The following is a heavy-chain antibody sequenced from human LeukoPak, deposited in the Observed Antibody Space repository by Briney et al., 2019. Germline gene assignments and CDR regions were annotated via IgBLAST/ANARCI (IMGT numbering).Heavy chain of an antibody. V-gene: IGHV3-9*01. Sequence: GGSLRLSCAASGFTFDDYAMHWVRQAPGKGLEWVSGISWNSGSIGYADSVKGRFTISRDNAKNSLYLQMNSLRAEDTALYYCAKDTWIAVAGDAFDIWGQGTMVTVSS. CDR2: ISWNSGSI. J-gene: IGHJ3*02. CDR3: AKDTWIAVAGDAFDI. CDR1: GFTFDDYA. D-gene: IGHD6-19*01.